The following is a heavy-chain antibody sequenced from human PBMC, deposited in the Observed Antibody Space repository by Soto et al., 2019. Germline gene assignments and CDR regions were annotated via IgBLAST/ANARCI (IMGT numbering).Heavy chain of an antibody. Sequence: GGSLRLSCEASGFTFSNYGMHWVRQAPGKGLEWVAVIMYDGSNKYYAASVKGRFTISRDNSKNTLYLQLNSLRPEDTVVYYCAKDVPGYIFATLDYWGLGTLVTVSS. CDR3: AKDVPGYIFATLDY. D-gene: IGHD2-15*01. CDR2: IMYDGSNK. CDR1: GFTFSNYG. V-gene: IGHV3-30*02. J-gene: IGHJ4*02.